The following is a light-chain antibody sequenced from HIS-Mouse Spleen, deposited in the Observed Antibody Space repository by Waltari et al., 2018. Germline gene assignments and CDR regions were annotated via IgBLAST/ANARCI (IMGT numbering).Light chain of an antibody. Sequence: DVVMTQSPLSLPVTLGQPASISCRSSQSLVHSDGNTYLNWFQQRPGQSPRRLIYKVSNRDSGVPDRFSGSGSGTDFTLKISRVEAEDVGVYYCMQALQTPLYTFGQGTKLEIK. J-gene: IGKJ2*01. V-gene: IGKV2-30*02. CDR3: MQALQTPLYT. CDR2: KVS. CDR1: QSLVHSDGNTY.